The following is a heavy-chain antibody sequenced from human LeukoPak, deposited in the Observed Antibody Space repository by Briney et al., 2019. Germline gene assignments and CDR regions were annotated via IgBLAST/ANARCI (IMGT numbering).Heavy chain of an antibody. V-gene: IGHV1-2*02. CDR3: ARDLDYYDSREYYFDY. CDR2: INPNSGGT. Sequence: ASVKVSCKASGYTFTGYYMHWVRQAPGQGREWMGWINPNSGGTNYAQKFQGRVTMTRDTSISTAYMELSRLRSDDTAVYYCARDLDYYDSREYYFDYWGQGTLVTVSS. J-gene: IGHJ4*02. D-gene: IGHD3-22*01. CDR1: GYTFTGYY.